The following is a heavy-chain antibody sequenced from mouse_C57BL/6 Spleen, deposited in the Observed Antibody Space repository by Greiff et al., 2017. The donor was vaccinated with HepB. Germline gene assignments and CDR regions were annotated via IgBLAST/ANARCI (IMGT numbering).Heavy chain of an antibody. CDR1: GYAFSSYW. V-gene: IGHV1-80*01. J-gene: IGHJ2*01. CDR3: AVEDDGYYVVFDY. Sequence: VQLQQSGAELVKPGASVKISCKASGYAFSSYWMNWVKQRPGKGLEWIGQIYPGDGDTNYNGKFKGKATLTADKSSSTAYMQLSSLTSEDSAVYFCAVEDDGYYVVFDYWGQGTTLTVSS. D-gene: IGHD2-3*01. CDR2: IYPGDGDT.